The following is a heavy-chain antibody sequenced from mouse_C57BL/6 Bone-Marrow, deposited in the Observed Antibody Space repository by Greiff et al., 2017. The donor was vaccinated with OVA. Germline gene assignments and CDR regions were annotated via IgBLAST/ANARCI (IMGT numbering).Heavy chain of an antibody. D-gene: IGHD1-1*01. Sequence: VQLQQPGAELVRPGTSVKLSCKASGYTFTSYWMHWVKQRPGQGLEWIGVIDPSDSYTNYNQKFKGKATLTVDTSSSTAYMQLSSLTSEDSAVYYCARLDGSSYGYWGQGTTLTVSS. V-gene: IGHV1-59*01. CDR3: ARLDGSSYGY. CDR2: IDPSDSYT. CDR1: GYTFTSYW. J-gene: IGHJ2*01.